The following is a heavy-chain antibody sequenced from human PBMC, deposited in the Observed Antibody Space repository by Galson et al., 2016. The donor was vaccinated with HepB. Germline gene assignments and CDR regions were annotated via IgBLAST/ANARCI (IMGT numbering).Heavy chain of an antibody. D-gene: IGHD4-17*01. Sequence: SLRLSCAASGYSVSSSYMSWVRQAPGKGLEWVSVLYTGGTTYYADSVDGRFTISRDNSRNTLYLQMNSLRVEDTAVYFCAAAGDFGDYGPFDYWGQGTLVTVSS. CDR3: AAAGDFGDYGPFDY. CDR1: GYSVSSSY. CDR2: LYTGGTT. V-gene: IGHV3-53*01. J-gene: IGHJ4*02.